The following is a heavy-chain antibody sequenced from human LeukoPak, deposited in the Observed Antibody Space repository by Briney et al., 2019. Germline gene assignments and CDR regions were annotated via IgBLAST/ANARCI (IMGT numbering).Heavy chain of an antibody. D-gene: IGHD3-3*01. V-gene: IGHV4-61*02. J-gene: IGHJ4*02. CDR2: IYTSGST. CDR3: AREGIFGVVIIGYFDY. CDR1: GGSISSGGYY. Sequence: SETLSLTCTVSGGSISSGGYYWRWIRQHPGKGLEWIGRIYTSGSTNYNPSLKSRVTMSVDTSKNQFSLKLSSVTAADTAVYYCAREGIFGVVIIGYFDYWGQGTLVTVSS.